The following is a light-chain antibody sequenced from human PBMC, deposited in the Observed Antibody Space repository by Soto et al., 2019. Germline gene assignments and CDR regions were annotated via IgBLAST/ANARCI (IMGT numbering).Light chain of an antibody. Sequence: EIVLTQSPATLSLSPEERATLSCRANQSVSSYLAWYQHKPGQAPRLLLYDASNRATGIPARFSGSGSGTDFTLTISSLEPEDFAVYYCQQRSNWLLTFGGGTKVEIK. CDR3: QQRSNWLLT. CDR2: DAS. J-gene: IGKJ4*01. V-gene: IGKV3-11*01. CDR1: QSVSSY.